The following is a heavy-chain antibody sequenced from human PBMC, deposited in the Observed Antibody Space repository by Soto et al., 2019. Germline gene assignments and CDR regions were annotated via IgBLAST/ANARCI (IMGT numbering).Heavy chain of an antibody. CDR2: ISAYNGNT. Sequence: QVQLVQSGAEVKKPGASVKVSCKASGYTFTSYGISWVRQAPGQGLEWMGWISAYNGNTNYAQKLQGRVTMTTHTSTXXAYMELRSLRSDDTAVYYCARVYRITMVRGELSEYWGQGTLVTVSS. CDR1: GYTFTSYG. J-gene: IGHJ4*02. CDR3: ARVYRITMVRGELSEY. D-gene: IGHD3-10*01. V-gene: IGHV1-18*01.